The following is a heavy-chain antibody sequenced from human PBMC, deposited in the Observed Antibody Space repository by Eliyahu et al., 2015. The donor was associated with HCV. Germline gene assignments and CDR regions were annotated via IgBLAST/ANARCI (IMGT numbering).Heavy chain of an antibody. CDR2: ISGHSTYT. CDR3: ARGGYYDILTGASLDP. Sequence: QVQLVESGGGLVEPGGSLRLSCEASGFTFXDFYMTWIRQAPGRGLEWISYISGHSTYTQYADSVRGRFTISRDNAKNLLYLQMNSLRGEDTAVYYCARGGYYDILTGASLDPWGQGTQVTVST. CDR1: GFTFXDFY. J-gene: IGHJ5*02. V-gene: IGHV3-11*06. D-gene: IGHD3-9*01.